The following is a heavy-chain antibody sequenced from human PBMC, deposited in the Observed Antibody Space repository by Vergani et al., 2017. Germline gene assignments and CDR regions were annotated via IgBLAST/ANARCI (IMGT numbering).Heavy chain of an antibody. V-gene: IGHV4-61*01. D-gene: IGHD2-15*01. CDR3: ARGGGPRYYYYMDV. CDR1: GGSVSSGSYY. Sequence: QLQLQESGPGLVKPSETLSLTCTVSGGSVSSGSYYWSWIRQPPGKGLEWIGYIYYSGSTNYNPSLKSRVTISVDTSKNQFSLKLSSVTAADTAVYYCARGGGPRYYYYMDVWGKGTTVTVSS. CDR2: IYYSGST. J-gene: IGHJ6*03.